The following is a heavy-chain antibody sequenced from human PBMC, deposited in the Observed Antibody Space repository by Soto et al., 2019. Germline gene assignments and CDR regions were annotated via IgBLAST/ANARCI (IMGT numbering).Heavy chain of an antibody. J-gene: IGHJ4*02. Sequence: EVQLVESGGGLVQSGRSLRRSCAAFRFTFDDYAMHWVRQAPGKGLEWVSGISWNSRSIDYADSVKGRFTISRDNAKNSLYLQMNSLRAEDTALYYCTKDSYRDILTGHLIFDYWGQGTLVTVTA. CDR2: ISWNSRSI. CDR3: TKDSYRDILTGHLIFDY. CDR1: RFTFDDYA. V-gene: IGHV3-9*01. D-gene: IGHD3-9*01.